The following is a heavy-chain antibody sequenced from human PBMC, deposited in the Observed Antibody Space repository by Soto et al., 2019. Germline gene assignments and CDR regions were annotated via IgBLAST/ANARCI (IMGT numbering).Heavy chain of an antibody. CDR2: IFSNDEK. Sequence: SGPRLVNPTETLTLTCTVSGFSLSNARMGVSWIRQPPGKALEWLAHIFSNDEKSYSTSLKSRLTISKDTSKSQVVLTMTNMDPVDTATYYCARIPVTQHYYYYGMDVWGQGTTVTVSS. CDR1: GFSLSNARMG. D-gene: IGHD2-2*01. CDR3: ARIPVTQHYYYYGMDV. V-gene: IGHV2-26*01. J-gene: IGHJ6*02.